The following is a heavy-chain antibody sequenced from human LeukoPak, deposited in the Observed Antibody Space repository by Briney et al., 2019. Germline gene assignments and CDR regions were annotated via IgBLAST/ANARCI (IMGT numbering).Heavy chain of an antibody. D-gene: IGHD1-26*01. CDR1: GYTLTELS. Sequence: ASVKVSCKVSGYTLTELSMHWVRQAPGKGLEWMGGFDPEDGETIYAQKFQGRVTMTEDTSTDTAYMELSSLRSEDTAVYYCAKDPPHGSYCADFDYWGQGTLVTVSS. CDR3: AKDPPHGSYCADFDY. V-gene: IGHV1-24*01. J-gene: IGHJ4*02. CDR2: FDPEDGET.